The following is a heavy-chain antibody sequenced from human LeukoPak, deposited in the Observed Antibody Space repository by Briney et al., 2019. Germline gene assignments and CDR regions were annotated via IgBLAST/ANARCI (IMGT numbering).Heavy chain of an antibody. V-gene: IGHV1-8*01. CDR1: GYTFTSYD. J-gene: IGHJ3*02. D-gene: IGHD6-19*01. CDR3: ASEGYSSGWYTQTDAFDI. CDR2: MNPNSGNT. Sequence: ASVKVSCKASGYTFTSYDINWVRQATGQGLEWMGWMNPNSGNTGYAQKFQGRATMTRNTSISTAYMELSSLRSEDTAVYYCASEGYSSGWYTQTDAFDIWGQGTMVTASS.